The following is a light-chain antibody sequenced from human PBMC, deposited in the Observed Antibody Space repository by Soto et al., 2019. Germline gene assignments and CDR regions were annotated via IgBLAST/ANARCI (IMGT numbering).Light chain of an antibody. CDR3: QQSYSIPYT. V-gene: IGKV1-39*01. CDR1: QSVSRY. J-gene: IGKJ2*01. CDR2: AAY. Sequence: DIQMTQSPSSLSASVGDRVTIICRASQSVSRYLNWYQQKPGKAPNLLIHAAYSLQSGGPSRFSGSGSGTDFTLTISSLQPEDFPIYYCQQSYSIPYTFSQGTPLQI.